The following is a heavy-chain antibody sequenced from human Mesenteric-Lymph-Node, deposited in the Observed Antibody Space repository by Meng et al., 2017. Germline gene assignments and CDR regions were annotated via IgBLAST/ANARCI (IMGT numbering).Heavy chain of an antibody. V-gene: IGHV4-59*01. J-gene: IGHJ4*02. D-gene: IGHD3-3*01. Sequence: SETLSLTCTVSGDSIAGYYWTWIRQPPGKGLEWIGYIRYSGSTTYNPSLRSRVTMSVDSSNNQFSLRLSSVTAADTALYYCAKAYYDFWSGYYSLDYWGQGTLVTVSS. CDR2: IRYSGST. CDR1: GDSIAGYY. CDR3: AKAYYDFWSGYYSLDY.